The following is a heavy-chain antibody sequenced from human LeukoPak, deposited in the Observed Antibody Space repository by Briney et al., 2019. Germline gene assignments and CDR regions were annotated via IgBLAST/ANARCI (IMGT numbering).Heavy chain of an antibody. Sequence: ASVKVSCKASGYTFTSYGISWVRQAPGQGLEWMGWISAYNGNTDYAQKLQGRVTMTTDTSTSTAYMELRSLRSDDTAVYYCARGYYDSSGYYYMDYGMGVWGQGTTVTVSS. CDR3: ARGYYDSSGYYYMDYGMGV. D-gene: IGHD3-22*01. J-gene: IGHJ6*02. V-gene: IGHV1-18*01. CDR1: GYTFTSYG. CDR2: ISAYNGNT.